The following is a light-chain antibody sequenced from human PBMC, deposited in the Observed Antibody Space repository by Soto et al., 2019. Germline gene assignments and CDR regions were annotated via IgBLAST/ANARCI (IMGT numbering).Light chain of an antibody. J-gene: IGLJ1*01. CDR1: SSNIGSNY. CDR2: RNN. CDR3: AAWDNILSGLNV. V-gene: IGLV1-47*01. Sequence: QSVLTQPPSASGTPGQRVTISCSGSSSNIGSNYVYWYQQLPGTAPKLLIYRNNQRPSGVPDRFSGSKSGTLASLAISGLRSEDEADYYSAAWDNILSGLNVFGTGTKLTVL.